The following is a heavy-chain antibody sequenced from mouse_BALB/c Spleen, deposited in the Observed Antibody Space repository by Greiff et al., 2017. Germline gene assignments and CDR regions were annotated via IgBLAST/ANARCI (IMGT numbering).Heavy chain of an antibody. CDR1: GYSITSGYY. Sequence: VQLKESGPGLVKPSQSLSLTCSVTGYSITSGYYWNWIRQFPGNKLEWMGYISYDGSNNYNPSLKNRISITRDTSKNQFFLKLNSVTTEDTATYYCARDKDYQAWFAYWGQGTLVTVSA. CDR3: ARDKDYQAWFAY. V-gene: IGHV3-6*02. CDR2: ISYDGSN. D-gene: IGHD1-1*02. J-gene: IGHJ3*01.